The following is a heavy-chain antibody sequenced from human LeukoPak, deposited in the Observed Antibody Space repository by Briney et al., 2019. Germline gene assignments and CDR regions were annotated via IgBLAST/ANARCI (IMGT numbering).Heavy chain of an antibody. CDR1: GGSFSGYY. CDR3: ARGRSYTAMVYYFDY. CDR2: INHSGST. Sequence: PSETLSLTCDVYGGSFSGYYWSWIRQPPGKGLEWIGEINHSGSTNYNPSLKSRVTISVDTSKNQFSLKLSSVTAADTAVYYCARGRSYTAMVYYFDYWGQGTLVTVSS. J-gene: IGHJ4*02. D-gene: IGHD5-18*01. V-gene: IGHV4-34*01.